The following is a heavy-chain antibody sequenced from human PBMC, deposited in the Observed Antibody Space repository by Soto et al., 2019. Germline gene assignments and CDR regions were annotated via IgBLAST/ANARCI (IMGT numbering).Heavy chain of an antibody. J-gene: IGHJ4*02. V-gene: IGHV3-11*01. Sequence: PGGSLRLSCATSGFTFSDYYMSWIRQAPGKGLEWVSYIGTRGNTKYYADSVRGRFTISRDNAKNSLYLQMNSLRADDTAVYYCARSMSPGIQLWSYYFDYWGQGTLVTVSS. CDR2: IGTRGNTK. CDR1: GFTFSDYY. CDR3: ARSMSPGIQLWSYYFDY. D-gene: IGHD5-18*01.